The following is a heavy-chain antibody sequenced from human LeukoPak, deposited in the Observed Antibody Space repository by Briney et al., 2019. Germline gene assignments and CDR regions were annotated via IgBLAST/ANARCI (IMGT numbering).Heavy chain of an antibody. CDR2: VDPEDGEI. CDR3: ARVNRGAYGQLDY. J-gene: IGHJ4*02. D-gene: IGHD3-16*01. CDR1: GYTLTELS. V-gene: IGHV1-24*01. Sequence: ASVKVSCKVSGYTLTELSMHWVRQAPGKGLEWMGGVDPEDGEIIYAQKFQGRVTMTEDTSTDTAYMELSSLRSEDTAVFYCARVNRGAYGQLDYWGQGTLVTVSS.